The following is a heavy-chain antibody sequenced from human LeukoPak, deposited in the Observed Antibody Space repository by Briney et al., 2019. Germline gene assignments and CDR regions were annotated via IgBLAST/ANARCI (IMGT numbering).Heavy chain of an antibody. V-gene: IGHV3-53*01. CDR3: ARPRIWFGNTLEDH. J-gene: IGHJ4*02. CDR1: GFTVSSNY. Sequence: GGSLRLSCAASGFTVSSNYMSWVRQAPGKGLEWVSVIYSGGSTYYADSVKGRFTISRDNSKNTLYLQMNSLRAEDTAVYYCARPRIWFGNTLEDHWGQGTLVTVSS. D-gene: IGHD3-10*01. CDR2: IYSGGST.